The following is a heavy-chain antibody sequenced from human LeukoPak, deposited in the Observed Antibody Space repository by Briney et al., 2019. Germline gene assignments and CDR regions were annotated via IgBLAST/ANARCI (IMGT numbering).Heavy chain of an antibody. D-gene: IGHD3-10*01. CDR2: MNPNSGNT. CDR3: ARGGLLWFEYGMDV. J-gene: IGHJ6*02. CDR1: GYTFTSYD. V-gene: IGHV1-8*01. Sequence: GASVKVSCKASGYTFTSYDINLVPTATGQGPEWMAWMNPNSGNTGYAQKFQGRVTMTRNTPISTAYMELSSLRSEDTAVYYCARGGLLWFEYGMDVWGQGTTVTVSS.